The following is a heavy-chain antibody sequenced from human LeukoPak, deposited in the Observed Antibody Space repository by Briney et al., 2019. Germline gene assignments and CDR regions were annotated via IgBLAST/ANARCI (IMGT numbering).Heavy chain of an antibody. D-gene: IGHD1-14*01. J-gene: IGHJ3*02. CDR1: GFTFNNYA. V-gene: IGHV3-23*01. CDR2: ISGSAGNT. CDR3: AREGNQLRYAFDI. Sequence: GGSLRLSCAASGFTFNNYAMSWVRQAPGKGLEWVSSISGSAGNTYYADSVKGRFTISRDTSQTTLYLQMNSPTAEDTAVYYCAREGNQLRYAFDIWGRGTMVTVSS.